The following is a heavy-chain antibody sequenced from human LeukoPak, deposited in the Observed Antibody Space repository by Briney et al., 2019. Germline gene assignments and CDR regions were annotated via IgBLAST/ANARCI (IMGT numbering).Heavy chain of an antibody. Sequence: GASVKVSCKASGYTFTGYYMHWVRQAPGQGLEWMGRINPNSGGTNYAQKFQGRVTMTRDTSISTAYMELSRLRSDDTAVYYCARVPDYYYYYMDVWGKGTTVTVSS. V-gene: IGHV1-2*06. CDR3: ARVPDYYYYYMDV. J-gene: IGHJ6*03. CDR1: GYTFTGYY. CDR2: INPNSGGT.